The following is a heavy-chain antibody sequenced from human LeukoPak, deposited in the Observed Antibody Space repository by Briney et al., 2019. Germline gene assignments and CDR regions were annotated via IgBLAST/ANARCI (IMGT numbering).Heavy chain of an antibody. Sequence: GGSLRLSCAASGFTFSNYVLIWVRRAPGRGLEWVSAITGSGGTTSYADSVKGRFTISRDNSGNTLYLQMSSLRAEDAAVYCCAKDREVSAARVYDYWGQGTLVTVSS. CDR3: AKDREVSAARVYDY. J-gene: IGHJ4*02. CDR2: ITGSGGTT. D-gene: IGHD2-2*01. V-gene: IGHV3-23*01. CDR1: GFTFSNYV.